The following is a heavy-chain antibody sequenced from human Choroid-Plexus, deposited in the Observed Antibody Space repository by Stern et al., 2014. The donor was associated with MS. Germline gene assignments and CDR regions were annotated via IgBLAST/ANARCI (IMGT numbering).Heavy chain of an antibody. CDR2: VSYDGSNK. Sequence: QVQLVQSGGGVVQPGRPLRLSCVASGITFGSCAMHWVRQAPGKGLEWVAGVSYDGSNKYYADSVKGRFTISRDNSQNTLYMQMSSLRPEDTAVYYCAKDRQYLTYFFDHWGQGSLVTVSS. V-gene: IGHV3-30*18. J-gene: IGHJ5*02. CDR1: GITFGSCA. D-gene: IGHD2/OR15-2a*01. CDR3: AKDRQYLTYFFDH.